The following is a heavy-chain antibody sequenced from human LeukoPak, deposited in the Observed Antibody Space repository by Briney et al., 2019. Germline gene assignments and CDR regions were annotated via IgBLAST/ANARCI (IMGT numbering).Heavy chain of an antibody. V-gene: IGHV3-53*01. Sequence: GGSLRLSCAASGFTVSSNYVSWVRQAPGKGLEWVSVIYSGGSTYYADSVKGRFTISRDNSKSTLYLQMNSLRAEDTAVYYCARGEMATITGGFDYWGQGTLVTVSS. CDR2: IYSGGST. CDR1: GFTVSSNY. CDR3: ARGEMATITGGFDY. D-gene: IGHD5-24*01. J-gene: IGHJ4*02.